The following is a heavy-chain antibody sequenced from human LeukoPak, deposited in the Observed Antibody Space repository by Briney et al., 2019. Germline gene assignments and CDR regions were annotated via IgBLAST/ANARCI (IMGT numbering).Heavy chain of an antibody. CDR2: ISRSGSST. CDR3: AKGGDILTGYYLYWYFDL. Sequence: GGSLRLSCAASGFTFSAYAMSWVRQAPGKGLEWVSAISRSGSSTDYAASVKGRFTISRDNSKNTLYLQMNSLRLEDTAVYYCAKGGDILTGYYLYWYFDLWGRGTLVTVSS. J-gene: IGHJ2*01. V-gene: IGHV3-23*01. D-gene: IGHD3-9*01. CDR1: GFTFSAYA.